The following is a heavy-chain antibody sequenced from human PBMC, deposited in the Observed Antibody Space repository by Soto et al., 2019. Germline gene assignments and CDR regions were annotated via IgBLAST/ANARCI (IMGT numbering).Heavy chain of an antibody. V-gene: IGHV4-59*08. CDR1: GGSLSSYY. J-gene: IGHJ4*02. Sequence: SETLSLTRTVSGGSLSSYYWSWIRQPPGKGLEWIGYIYYSGSTNYNPSLKSRVTISVDTSKNQFSLKLSSVTAADTAVYYCARARSGDRRFDSWGQGALVTVSS. CDR2: IYYSGST. D-gene: IGHD2-21*02. CDR3: ARARSGDRRFDS.